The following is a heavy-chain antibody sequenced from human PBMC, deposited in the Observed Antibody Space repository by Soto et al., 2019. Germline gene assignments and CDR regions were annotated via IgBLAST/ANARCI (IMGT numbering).Heavy chain of an antibody. J-gene: IGHJ4*02. Sequence: GSLRLSCAASGFTFSSYSMNWVRQAPGKGLEWVSSISSSSSYIYYADSVKGRFTISRDNAKNSLYLQMNSLRAEDTAVYYCARDARDGYNRKYYFDYWGQGTLVTVSS. CDR2: ISSSSSYI. D-gene: IGHD5-12*01. CDR3: ARDARDGYNRKYYFDY. CDR1: GFTFSSYS. V-gene: IGHV3-21*01.